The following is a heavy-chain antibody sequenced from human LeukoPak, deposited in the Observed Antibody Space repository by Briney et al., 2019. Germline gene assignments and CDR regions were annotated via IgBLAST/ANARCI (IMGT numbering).Heavy chain of an antibody. V-gene: IGHV3-48*04. Sequence: GGSLRLSCAASGFTFSSYSMNWVRQAPGKGLEWVSYISSSSSTIYYADSVKGRFTISRDNAKNSLYLQMNSLRAEDTAVYYCVRGPLPDAFDIWGQGTMVTVSS. J-gene: IGHJ3*02. CDR3: VRGPLPDAFDI. CDR2: ISSSSSTI. CDR1: GFTFSSYS.